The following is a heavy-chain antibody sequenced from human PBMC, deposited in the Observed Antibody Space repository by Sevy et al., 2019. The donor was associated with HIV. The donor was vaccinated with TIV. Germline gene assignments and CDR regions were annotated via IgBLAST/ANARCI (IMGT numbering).Heavy chain of an antibody. CDR1: GFTFSSYW. CDR2: IKQDGSEK. Sequence: GGSLRLSCAASGFTFSSYWMSWVRQAPGKGLEWVANIKQDGSEKYYVDSVKGRFTISRDNAKNSLYLKMNSLRAEDTAVYYCARDPNYGSGSYYRYGMDVWGQGTTVTVSS. V-gene: IGHV3-7*03. J-gene: IGHJ6*02. CDR3: ARDPNYGSGSYYRYGMDV. D-gene: IGHD3-10*01.